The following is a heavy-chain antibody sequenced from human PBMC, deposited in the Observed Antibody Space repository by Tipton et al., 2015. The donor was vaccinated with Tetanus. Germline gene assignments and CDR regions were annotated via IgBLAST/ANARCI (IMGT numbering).Heavy chain of an antibody. CDR3: AKVRIEKPPFSSGWDESAGYYYYYYGMDV. V-gene: IGHV3-30*18. J-gene: IGHJ6*02. CDR2: ISYDGSNK. D-gene: IGHD6-19*01. Sequence: SLRLSCAASGFTFSSYGMHWVRQAPGKGLEWVAVISYDGSNKYYADSVKGRFTISGDNSKNTLYLQMNSLRAEDTAVYYCAKVRIEKPPFSSGWDESAGYYYYYYGMDVWGQGTTVTVSS. CDR1: GFTFSSYG.